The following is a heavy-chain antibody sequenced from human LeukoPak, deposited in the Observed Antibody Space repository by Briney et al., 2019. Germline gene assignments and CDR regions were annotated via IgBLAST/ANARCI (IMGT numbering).Heavy chain of an antibody. D-gene: IGHD2-15*01. CDR1: GYTFTGYY. CDR2: INPNSGGT. CDR3: ATDPVISKAPFRDY. J-gene: IGHJ4*02. Sequence: ASVKVSCKASGYTFTGYYMHWVRQAPGQGLEWMGWINPNSGGTNYAQKFQGRVTMTRDTSISTAYMELSSLRSEDTAVYYCATDPVISKAPFRDYWGQRTLVTVSS. V-gene: IGHV1-2*02.